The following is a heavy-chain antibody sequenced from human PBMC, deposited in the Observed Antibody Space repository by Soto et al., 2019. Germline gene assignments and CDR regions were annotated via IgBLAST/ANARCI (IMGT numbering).Heavy chain of an antibody. J-gene: IGHJ5*02. D-gene: IGHD6-19*01. CDR3: VRERGYVSGWVTRWFAP. CDR1: GDSVSSNSAA. Sequence: PSQTLSLTCAISGDSVSSNSAAWNWIRQSPSRGLEWLGRTYYRSKWNNDYAVSVKSRITINADTSKNQFSLQLNSVIPEDTAVYYCVRERGYVSGWVTRWFAPWGQGTLVTGFS. V-gene: IGHV6-1*01. CDR2: TYYRSKWNN.